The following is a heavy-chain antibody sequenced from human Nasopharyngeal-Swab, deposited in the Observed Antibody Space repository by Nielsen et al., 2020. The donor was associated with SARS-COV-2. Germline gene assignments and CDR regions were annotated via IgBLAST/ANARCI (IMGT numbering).Heavy chain of an antibody. J-gene: IGHJ3*02. CDR3: ARGSKDVMDAFDI. CDR1: GYTFTGYY. Sequence: ASVKVSCKASGYTFTGYYMHWVRQAPGQGLEWMGWINPNSGGTNYAQKFQGWVTMNRDTSISTAYMELSRLRSDDTAVYYCARGSKDVMDAFDIWGQGTMVTVSS. D-gene: IGHD3-16*01. V-gene: IGHV1-2*04. CDR2: INPNSGGT.